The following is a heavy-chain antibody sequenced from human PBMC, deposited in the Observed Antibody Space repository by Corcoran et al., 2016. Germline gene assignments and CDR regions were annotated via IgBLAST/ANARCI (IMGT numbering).Heavy chain of an antibody. J-gene: IGHJ4*02. CDR3: ATDRDNRYFDY. CDR2: VWYDGSNK. CDR1: GLNFRSYG. Sequence: QVQLVESGGGVVQPGRSLRLSCAASGLNFRSYGMHWVRQAPGKGLEWVAFVWYDGSNKYYADSVKGRFTISRDNSKKMVYLQMNSLRAEDTAVDHCATDRDNRYFDYWGQGTLVTVSS. V-gene: IGHV3-33*01. D-gene: IGHD3-10*01.